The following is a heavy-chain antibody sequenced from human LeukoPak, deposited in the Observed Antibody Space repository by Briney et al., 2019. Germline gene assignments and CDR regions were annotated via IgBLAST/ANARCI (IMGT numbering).Heavy chain of an antibody. D-gene: IGHD4-17*01. V-gene: IGHV4-59*01. CDR3: ARDGARDYGDYKRFVY. CDR2: IYYSVST. CDR1: GGSISSYY. J-gene: IGHJ4*02. Sequence: PSETLSLTCTVSGGSISSYYWSWIRQPPGKGLVCIGYIYYSVSTNYNPSLKSRVTISVDPSKNQFSLKLSSVTAADTAVYYCARDGARDYGDYKRFVYWGQGTLVTVSS.